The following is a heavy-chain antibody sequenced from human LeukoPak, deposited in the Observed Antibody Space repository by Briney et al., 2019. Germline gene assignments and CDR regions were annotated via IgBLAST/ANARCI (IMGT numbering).Heavy chain of an antibody. CDR1: GSSIISSHH. CDR2: IYHSGSD. Sequence: PSETLSLTCAVSGSSIISSHHWGWVRQPPGKGLEWLASIYHSGSDYYNPSLKRRVSISIDTSKNQFSLKVTSVTAADTAVYYCARESDYDSTAYVFWGLGAQVTVSS. D-gene: IGHD3-22*01. V-gene: IGHV4-38-2*02. CDR3: ARESDYDSTAYVF. J-gene: IGHJ4*02.